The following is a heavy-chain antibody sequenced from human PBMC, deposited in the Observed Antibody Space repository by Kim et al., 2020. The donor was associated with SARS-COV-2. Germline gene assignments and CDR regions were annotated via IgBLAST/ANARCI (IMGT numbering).Heavy chain of an antibody. CDR3: ARETPSSYYDILTGYFRQYYFDY. V-gene: IGHV3-66*01. CDR1: GFTVSSNY. D-gene: IGHD3-9*01. Sequence: GGSLRLSCAASGFTVSSNYMSWVRQAPGKGLEWVSVIYSGGSTYYADSVKGRFTISRDNSKNTLYLQMNSLRAEDMAVYYCARETPSSYYDILTGYFRQYYFDYWGQGTLVTVSS. CDR2: IYSGGST. J-gene: IGHJ4*02.